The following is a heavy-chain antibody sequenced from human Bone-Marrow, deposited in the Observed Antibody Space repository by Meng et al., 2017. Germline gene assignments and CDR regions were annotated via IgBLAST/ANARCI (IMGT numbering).Heavy chain of an antibody. CDR3: ARAKGYYDILTGYYNGYYYYGMDV. CDR1: GYTFTSYA. Sequence: ASVKVSCKASGYTFTSYAMNWVRQAPGQGLEWMGWINTNTGNPTYAQGFTGWFVFSLDTSVSTAYLQISSLKAEDTAVYYCARAKGYYDILTGYYNGYYYYGMDVWGQGTTVTVSS. CDR2: INTNTGNP. D-gene: IGHD3-9*01. J-gene: IGHJ6*02. V-gene: IGHV7-4-1*02.